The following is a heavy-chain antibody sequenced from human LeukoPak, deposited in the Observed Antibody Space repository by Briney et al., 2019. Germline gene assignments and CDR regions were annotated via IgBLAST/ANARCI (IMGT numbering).Heavy chain of an antibody. CDR1: GFNFSSYA. J-gene: IGHJ4*02. V-gene: IGHV3-23*01. CDR3: AKGASYIAAAVPPPDDY. CDR2: ISGSGGRT. D-gene: IGHD6-13*01. Sequence: GGSRRLSCAASGFNFSSYAMSWVRQAPGKGLGGVSAISGSGGRTYYADSVKGRFTISRDNSKNTLYLQMNSLRAEDTAVYYCAKGASYIAAAVPPPDDYWGQGTLVTVSS.